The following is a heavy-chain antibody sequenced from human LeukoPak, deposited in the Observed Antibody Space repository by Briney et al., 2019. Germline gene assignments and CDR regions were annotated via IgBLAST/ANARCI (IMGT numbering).Heavy chain of an antibody. CDR1: GFTFISYG. J-gene: IGHJ6*04. CDR2: IRYDGSNK. D-gene: IGHD6-25*01. V-gene: IGHV3-30*02. Sequence: GGSLRLSCAASGFTFISYGMHWVRQAPGKGLEWVTFIRYDGSNKYYADSVKGRFIISRDNSKNTLYLQMNSLRAEDTAVYYCARDGTPIHGSGWVYMDVWGKGTTVTISS. CDR3: ARDGTPIHGSGWVYMDV.